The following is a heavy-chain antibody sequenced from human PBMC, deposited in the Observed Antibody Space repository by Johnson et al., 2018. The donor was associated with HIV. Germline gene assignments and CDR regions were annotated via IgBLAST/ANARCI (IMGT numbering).Heavy chain of an antibody. CDR3: ARVSTMIVVARNDAFDI. D-gene: IGHD3-22*01. J-gene: IGHJ3*02. V-gene: IGHV3-23*04. Sequence: VQLVESGGGLVQPGGSLRLSCAASGFTFSSYAMSWVRQAPGKGLEWVSAISGSGGSRDYADSVKGRFTISRDNGKNSLYLQMNSLRAEDTALYYCARVSTMIVVARNDAFDIWGQGTMVTVSS. CDR1: GFTFSSYA. CDR2: ISGSGGSR.